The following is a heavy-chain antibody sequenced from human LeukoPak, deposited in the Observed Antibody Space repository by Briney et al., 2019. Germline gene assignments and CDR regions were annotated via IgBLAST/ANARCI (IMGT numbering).Heavy chain of an antibody. V-gene: IGHV1-69*13. CDR3: ASWRGVVPAAMGSDWFDP. CDR2: IIPIFGTA. D-gene: IGHD2-2*01. CDR1: GGTFSSYA. Sequence: ASVKVSCKASGGTFSSYAISWVRQAPGQGLEWMGGIIPIFGTANYAQKFQGRVTITADESTSTAYMELSSLRSEDTAAYYCASWRGVVPAAMGSDWFDPWGQGTLVTVSS. J-gene: IGHJ5*02.